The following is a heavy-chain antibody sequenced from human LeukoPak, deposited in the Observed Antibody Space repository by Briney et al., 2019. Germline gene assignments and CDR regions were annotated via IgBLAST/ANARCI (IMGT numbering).Heavy chain of an antibody. V-gene: IGHV4-59*01. CDR2: IYYSGST. D-gene: IGHD6-13*01. Sequence: SETLSLTCTVSGGSISSYYWSWIRQPPGKGLEWIGYIYYSGSTNYNPSLKSRVTISVDTSKNQFSLKLSSVTAADTAVYYCARGRLSRVPSSAKPEYWGQGTLVTVSS. CDR1: GGSISSYY. J-gene: IGHJ1*01. CDR3: ARGRLSRVPSSAKPEY.